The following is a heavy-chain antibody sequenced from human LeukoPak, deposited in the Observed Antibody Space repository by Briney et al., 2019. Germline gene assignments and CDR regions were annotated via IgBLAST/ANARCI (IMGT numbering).Heavy chain of an antibody. V-gene: IGHV3-7*01. D-gene: IGHD3-10*01. J-gene: IGHJ4*02. CDR3: ARRYYGSGSYQALDY. CDR1: GFTFSSYW. CDR2: IKKDGSEK. Sequence: GGSLRLSCAASGFTFSSYWMSWVRQAPGKGLEWVANIKKDGSEKYYVDSVKGRFTISRDNAKNSVYLQMNSLRAEDTAVYYCARRYYGSGSYQALDYWGQGTLVTVSS.